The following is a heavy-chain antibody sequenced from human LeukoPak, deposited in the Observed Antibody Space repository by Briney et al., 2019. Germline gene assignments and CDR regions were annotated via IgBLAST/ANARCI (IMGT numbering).Heavy chain of an antibody. V-gene: IGHV1-18*01. D-gene: IGHD6-13*01. J-gene: IGHJ6*02. CDR3: ARESAAGTVYYYYYGMDV. CDR2: ISAYNGNT. CDR1: GYTFTSYG. Sequence: ASVKVSCKASGYTFTSYGISWVRQAPGQGLEWMGWISAYNGNTSYAQKLQGRVTMTTDTSTSTAYMELRSLRSDDTAVYYCARESAAGTVYYYYYGMDVWGQGTTVTVSS.